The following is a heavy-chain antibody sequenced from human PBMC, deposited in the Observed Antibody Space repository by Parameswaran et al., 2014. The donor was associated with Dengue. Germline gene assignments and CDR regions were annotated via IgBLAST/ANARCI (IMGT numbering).Heavy chain of an antibody. CDR2: INHGGST. Sequence: RWIRQPPGKGLEWIGEINHGGSTNYNPSLKSRVTISVDTSKNQFSLKLSSVTAADTAVYYCARVRRGYCSSTSCYTYYYYGMDVWGQGTTVTVSS. D-gene: IGHD2-2*01. J-gene: IGHJ6*02. CDR3: ARVRRGYCSSTSCYTYYYYGMDV. V-gene: IGHV4-34*01.